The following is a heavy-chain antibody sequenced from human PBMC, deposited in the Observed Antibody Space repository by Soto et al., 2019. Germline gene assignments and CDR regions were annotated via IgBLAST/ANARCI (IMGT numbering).Heavy chain of an antibody. D-gene: IGHD6-6*01. Sequence: GSLRLSCVASGFTFSSYWMHWVRQVPGKEPVWVSFIDSYGSSTKYADSVRGRFTISRDNAKNTLYLLMNSLRVEDTAVYYCAKVRSDPKYSSSSPDLDYWGQGTLVTVSS. CDR1: GFTFSSYW. CDR3: AKVRSDPKYSSSSPDLDY. J-gene: IGHJ4*02. V-gene: IGHV3-74*03. CDR2: IDSYGSST.